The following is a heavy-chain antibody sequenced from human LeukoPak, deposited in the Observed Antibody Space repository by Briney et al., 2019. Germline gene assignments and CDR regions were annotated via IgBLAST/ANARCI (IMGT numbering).Heavy chain of an antibody. D-gene: IGHD6-19*01. CDR1: GFTFSRHW. V-gene: IGHV3-7*03. Sequence: PGGSLRLSCAASGFTFSRHWMYWVRQAPGKGLEWVANIKQDGSAKPYVDSVKGRFTISRDNAKNSLFLQMNSLRAEDTAVYYCARSSGWYGDDAFDIWGQGTMVTVSS. J-gene: IGHJ3*02. CDR3: ARSSGWYGDDAFDI. CDR2: IKQDGSAK.